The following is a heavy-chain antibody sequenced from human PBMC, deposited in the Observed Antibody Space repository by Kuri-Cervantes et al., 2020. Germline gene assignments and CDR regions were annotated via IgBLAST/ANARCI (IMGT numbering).Heavy chain of an antibody. CDR2: FDPEDGET. Sequence: ASVKVSCKVSGYTLTELSMHWVRQAPGKGLEWMGGFDPEDGETIYAQKFQGRVTMTSVTSVSTAYLELSSLASKDTAIYYCARDIQPIVVLPAGMFYWGQGSLVTVSS. D-gene: IGHD2-2*01. CDR3: ARDIQPIVVLPAGMFY. V-gene: IGHV1-24*01. J-gene: IGHJ4*02. CDR1: GYTLTELS.